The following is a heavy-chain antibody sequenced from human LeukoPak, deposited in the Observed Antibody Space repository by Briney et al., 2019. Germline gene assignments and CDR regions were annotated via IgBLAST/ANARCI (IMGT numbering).Heavy chain of an antibody. J-gene: IGHJ4*02. CDR3: TGLKGTGWPIDY. V-gene: IGHV3-49*03. Sequence: SGGSLRLSCTASGFTFGDYAMSWFRQAPGKGLECVGFIRSKAYGGTTEYAASVKVRFTISRDDSKSIAYLQMNGLKTDDTAVYYCTGLKGTGWPIDYWGQGTLVTVSS. CDR1: GFTFGDYA. CDR2: IRSKAYGGTT. D-gene: IGHD6-19*01.